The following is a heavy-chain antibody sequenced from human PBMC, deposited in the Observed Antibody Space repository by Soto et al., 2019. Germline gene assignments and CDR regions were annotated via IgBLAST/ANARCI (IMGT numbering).Heavy chain of an antibody. J-gene: IGHJ4*02. Sequence: SGPTLVNPTQTLTLTCTFSGFSLRTSGKCVSWIRQPPGKALEWLARIDWDDDKYYSTSLKTRLTISKDTSKNLVVLTMTNMDPEDTATYYCARIGSYGSGSYYYFDYWGQGTLVTVS. CDR3: ARIGSYGSGSYYYFDY. V-gene: IGHV2-70*11. D-gene: IGHD3-10*01. CDR1: GFSLRTSGKC. CDR2: IDWDDDK.